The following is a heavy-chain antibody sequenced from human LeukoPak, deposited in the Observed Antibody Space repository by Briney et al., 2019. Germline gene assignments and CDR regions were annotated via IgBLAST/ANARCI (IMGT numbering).Heavy chain of an antibody. Sequence: GGSLRLSCAASGFTFSSYAMGWVRQAPGKGLEWVSAISGSGGSTYYADSVKGRFTISRDNSKNTLYLQMNSLRAEDTAVYYCAKDLVVFEVVDPRFDYWGQGTLVTVSS. J-gene: IGHJ4*02. V-gene: IGHV3-23*01. CDR2: ISGSGGST. D-gene: IGHD3-3*01. CDR1: GFTFSSYA. CDR3: AKDLVVFEVVDPRFDY.